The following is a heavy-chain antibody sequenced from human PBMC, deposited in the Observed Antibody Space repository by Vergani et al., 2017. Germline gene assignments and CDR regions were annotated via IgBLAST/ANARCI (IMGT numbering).Heavy chain of an antibody. CDR1: GGSITSSSYY. D-gene: IGHD3-9*01. CDR2: IYHSGGA. CDR3: ARTDSFFLRYGHWAV. V-gene: IGHV4-39*01. Sequence: QVQLQESGPGLVKPSETLSLTCTVSGGSITSSSYYWGWIRQPAGEGLEWIGNIYHSGGAYYNPSLKGRVTISVDTSKNQFSLEVTSVTAADTAIYYCARTDSFFLRYGHWAVWGQGALVAVSS. J-gene: IGHJ4*02.